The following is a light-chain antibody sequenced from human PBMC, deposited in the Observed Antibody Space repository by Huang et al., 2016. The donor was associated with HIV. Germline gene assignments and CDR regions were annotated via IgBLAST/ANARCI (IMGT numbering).Light chain of an antibody. V-gene: IGKV1-9*01. J-gene: IGKJ4*01. CDR1: QAIGNS. CDR2: GSS. Sequence: IHLTQSPSSLSASVGDRVTVTCRASQAIGNSLAWYQQGLGKAPKLLIYGSSTLQTGVEPRFSGNGSETDFTLTIASLLPGDFATYFCQQLKSYPLTFGGGT. CDR3: QQLKSYPLT.